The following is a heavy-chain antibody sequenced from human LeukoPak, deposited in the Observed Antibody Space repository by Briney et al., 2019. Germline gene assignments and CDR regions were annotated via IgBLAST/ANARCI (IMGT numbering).Heavy chain of an antibody. CDR1: GGSLSGYY. Sequence: SETLSLTCAVYGGSLSGYYWSWIRQPPGKGLEWIGEINHSGSTNYKPSLKSRVTISVDTSKNQFSLKLSSVTAADTAVYYCARGPSGDYYFDYWGQGTLVTVSS. D-gene: IGHD4-17*01. CDR3: ARGPSGDYYFDY. V-gene: IGHV4-34*01. J-gene: IGHJ4*02. CDR2: INHSGST.